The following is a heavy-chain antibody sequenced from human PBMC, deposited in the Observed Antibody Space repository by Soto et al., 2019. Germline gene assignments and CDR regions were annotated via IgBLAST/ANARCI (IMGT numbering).Heavy chain of an antibody. D-gene: IGHD2-15*01. CDR3: ARAHAPTLPFDS. V-gene: IGHV4-61*01. Sequence: ETLSLTYTVSGGSVSSGSYYWSWNRQPPGKGLEWIGYIYYSENAKYNPSLKSRVTMSIDTSRNQISLSLDSVTAADTAIYFCARAHAPTLPFDSWGQGTLVTVSS. CDR2: IYYSENA. J-gene: IGHJ4*01. CDR1: GGSVSSGSYY.